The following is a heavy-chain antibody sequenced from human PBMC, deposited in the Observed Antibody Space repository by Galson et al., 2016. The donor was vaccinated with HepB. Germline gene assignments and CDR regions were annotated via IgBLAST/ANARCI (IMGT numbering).Heavy chain of an antibody. D-gene: IGHD1-1*01. J-gene: IGHJ4*02. Sequence: ETLSLTCTVSGASIRSYFWSWIRQTPGKGLEWIGYIYSDGSANYNPSLKSRVTISVDMSKNQFSLKLNSVTPAETAVYYCARNRYDFEYWGQGTRVTVSS. CDR3: ARNRYDFEY. V-gene: IGHV4-59*01. CDR1: GASIRSYF. CDR2: IYSDGSA.